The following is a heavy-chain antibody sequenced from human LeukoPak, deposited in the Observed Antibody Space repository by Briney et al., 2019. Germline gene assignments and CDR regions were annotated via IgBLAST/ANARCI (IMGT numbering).Heavy chain of an antibody. J-gene: IGHJ3*01. CDR3: ARTYYFDGSGALDV. V-gene: IGHV3-74*03. CDR2: IKSDGSTT. CDR1: GFTFSNYW. D-gene: IGHD3-22*01. Sequence: TGGSLRLSCAASGFTFSNYWMHWVRQAPGKGLVWVSRIKSDGSTTTYAGSVKGRFTISRDNAKNTLYLQMNSLRVEDTAIYYCARTYYFDGSGALDVWGQGTMVTVSS.